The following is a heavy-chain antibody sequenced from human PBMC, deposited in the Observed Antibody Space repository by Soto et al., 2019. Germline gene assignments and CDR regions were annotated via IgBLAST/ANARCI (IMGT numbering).Heavy chain of an antibody. J-gene: IGHJ6*02. CDR1: GFTFSSYG. D-gene: IGHD6-13*01. CDR2: ISYDGSNK. V-gene: IGHV3-30*18. Sequence: GGSLRLSCAASGFTFSSYGMHWVRQAPGKGLEWVAVISYDGSNKYYADSVKGRFTISRDNPKNTLYLQMNSLRAEDTAVYYCAKLGGYSSFVHYYYGMDVWGQGTTVTVSS. CDR3: AKLGGYSSFVHYYYGMDV.